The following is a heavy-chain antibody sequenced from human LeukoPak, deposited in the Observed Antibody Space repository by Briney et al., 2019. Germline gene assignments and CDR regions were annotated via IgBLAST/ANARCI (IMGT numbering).Heavy chain of an antibody. CDR2: ITSVYI. CDR3: AREGGYYGSGSYYKRPQQIDY. V-gene: IGHV3-21*01. CDR1: GFTFSSYT. J-gene: IGHJ4*02. Sequence: GGSLRLSCAASGFTFSSYTMNWVRQAPGKGREWVSSITSVYIYYADSVKCRFTISRDNAKNSLYLQMNSLRAEDTAVYYCAREGGYYGSGSYYKRPQQIDYWGQGTLVTVSS. D-gene: IGHD3-10*01.